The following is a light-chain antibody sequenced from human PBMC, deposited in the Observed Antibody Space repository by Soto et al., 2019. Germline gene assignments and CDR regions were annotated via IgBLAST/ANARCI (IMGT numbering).Light chain of an antibody. CDR1: RSDIGAYNF. V-gene: IGLV2-14*03. CDR2: DVN. J-gene: IGLJ2*01. Sequence: QSALTQPASVSGSPGQSITISCTGTRSDIGAYNFVSWYQQHPGEVPKLILSDVNVRPSGVSNRFSGSKSGNTASLTISGLQAEDEADYYCASWTTSTTMIFGGGTKLPVL. CDR3: ASWTTSTTMI.